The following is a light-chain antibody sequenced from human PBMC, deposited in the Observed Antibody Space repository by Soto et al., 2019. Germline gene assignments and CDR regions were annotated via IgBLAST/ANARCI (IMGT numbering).Light chain of an antibody. J-gene: IGLJ2*01. Sequence: QSVLTQPASVSGSPGQSITISCTGTSSDVGGYNYVSWYQQHPGKAPKLMIYDVSNRPSGISSRFSGSKSGNTASLTISGLQAEDEADYYCSSYTSSRGVVFGGGTQLTVL. CDR2: DVS. CDR1: SSDVGGYNY. CDR3: SSYTSSRGVV. V-gene: IGLV2-14*03.